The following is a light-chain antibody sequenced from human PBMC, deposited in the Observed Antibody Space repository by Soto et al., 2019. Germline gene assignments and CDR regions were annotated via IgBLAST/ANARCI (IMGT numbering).Light chain of an antibody. CDR3: QQYNNWPLT. V-gene: IGKV3-15*01. J-gene: IGKJ1*01. Sequence: IVLIQSPAPLSFSPGERATLSWMSSQSVSSNVAWYQQKPGKAPRLLIYGASTRATGIPARFSGSGSGTEFTLTISSLQSEDFAVYYCQQYNNWPLTFGQGTKVDIK. CDR1: QSVSSN. CDR2: GAS.